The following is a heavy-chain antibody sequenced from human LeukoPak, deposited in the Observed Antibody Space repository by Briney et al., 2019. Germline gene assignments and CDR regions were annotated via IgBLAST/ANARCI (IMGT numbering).Heavy chain of an antibody. V-gene: IGHV3-21*01. CDR3: ARDGPTVTTKASDY. CDR1: GFTFSSYS. D-gene: IGHD4-17*01. Sequence: GGSLRLSCAASGFTFSSYSMNWVRQAPGKGLEWVSAISSSSSYIYYADSVKGRFTISRDNAKNSLYLQMNSLRAEDTAVYYCARDGPTVTTKASDYWGQGTLVTVSS. CDR2: ISSSSSYI. J-gene: IGHJ4*02.